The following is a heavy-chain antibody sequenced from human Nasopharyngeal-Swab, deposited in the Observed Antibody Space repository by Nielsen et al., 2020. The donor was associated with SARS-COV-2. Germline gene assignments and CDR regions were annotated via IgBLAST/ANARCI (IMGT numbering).Heavy chain of an antibody. Sequence: SETLSLTCAVFGGSFSGSYWSWIRQPPGRGLEWIGEINHSGSTMYIPSLKSRVTISVDTSKNQFSLNLTSVTAADTAMYYCARGPALVIRKTLSSGFDIWGQGTMATVSS. J-gene: IGHJ3*02. CDR3: ARGPALVIRKTLSSGFDI. D-gene: IGHD3-10*01. V-gene: IGHV4-34*01. CDR2: INHSGST. CDR1: GGSFSGSY.